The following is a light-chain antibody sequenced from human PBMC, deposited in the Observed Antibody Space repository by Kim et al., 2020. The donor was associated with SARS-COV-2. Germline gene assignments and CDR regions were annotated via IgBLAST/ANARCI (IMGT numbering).Light chain of an antibody. CDR3: QQYNKWPYT. CDR1: QSVSSN. V-gene: IGKV3D-15*01. J-gene: IGKJ2*01. CDR2: GAS. Sequence: SVSPGGRATLSCRASQSVSSNLAWYQQTPGQAPRLLMYGASTRATGIPARFSGGGSGTEFTLTISSLQSEDFAVYYCQQYNKWPYTFGQGTKLEI.